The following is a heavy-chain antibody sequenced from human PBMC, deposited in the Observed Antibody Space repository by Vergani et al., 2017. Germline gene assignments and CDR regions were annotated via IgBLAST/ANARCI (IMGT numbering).Heavy chain of an antibody. Sequence: EVQLLESGGGLVQPGWSLRLSCAASGFTFSSYAMSWVRPAPGKGLEWVSAISGSGGSTYYADSVKGRFTISRDNSKNTLYLQMNSLRAEDTAVYYCAKALPKNWGNNWFDPWGQGTLVTVSS. CDR3: AKALPKNWGNNWFDP. J-gene: IGHJ5*02. CDR1: GFTFSSYA. CDR2: ISGSGGST. D-gene: IGHD7-27*01. V-gene: IGHV3-23*01.